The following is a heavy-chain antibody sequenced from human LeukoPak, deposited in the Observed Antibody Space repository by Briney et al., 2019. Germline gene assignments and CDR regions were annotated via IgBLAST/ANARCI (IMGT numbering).Heavy chain of an antibody. CDR3: AKDLGDDSSDGVFDY. CDR1: GFTFDDSV. J-gene: IGHJ4*02. Sequence: SGGSLRLSCVASGFTFDDSVMHWVRQIPGKSLEWVSLISGDGDNTYYADSVKGRFTISRDNSKNSLYLQMNSLGTEDTALYYCAKDLGDDSSDGVFDYWGQGTLVTVSS. CDR2: ISGDGDNT. D-gene: IGHD3-22*01. V-gene: IGHV3-43*02.